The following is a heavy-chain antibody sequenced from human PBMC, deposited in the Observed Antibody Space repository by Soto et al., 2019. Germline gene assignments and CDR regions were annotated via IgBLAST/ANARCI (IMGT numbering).Heavy chain of an antibody. CDR1: GGSISSGGYY. D-gene: IGHD3-3*01. V-gene: IGHV4-31*03. CDR2: IYYSGST. J-gene: IGHJ4*02. CDR3: AVFWSGYYGFDY. Sequence: SETLSLTCTVSGGSISSGGYYWSWIRQHPGKGLEWIGYIYYSGSTYYNPSLKSRVTISVDTSKNQFSLKLSSVTAADTAVYYCAVFWSGYYGFDYWGQGTLVTVSS.